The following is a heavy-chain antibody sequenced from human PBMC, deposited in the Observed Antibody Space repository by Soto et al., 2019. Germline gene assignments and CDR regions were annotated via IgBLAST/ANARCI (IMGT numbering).Heavy chain of an antibody. CDR2: INHSGST. CDR3: ARGLGVVVAATLFDY. Sequence: QVQLQQWGAGLLKPSETLSLTCAVYGGSFSGYYWSWIRQPPGKGLEWIGEINHSGSTNYNPSLKGRVTISVDTSKNQFSLKVSSVTAADTAVYYCARGLGVVVAATLFDYWGQGTLVTVSS. J-gene: IGHJ4*02. D-gene: IGHD2-15*01. CDR1: GGSFSGYY. V-gene: IGHV4-34*01.